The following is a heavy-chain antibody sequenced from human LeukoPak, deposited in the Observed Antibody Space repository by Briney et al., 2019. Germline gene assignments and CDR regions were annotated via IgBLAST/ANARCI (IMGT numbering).Heavy chain of an antibody. V-gene: IGHV3-21*01. CDR1: GFTFSSYS. CDR3: ARWREYCSGGSCYSSAFDI. Sequence: GGSLRLSCAASGFTFSSYSMNWVRQAPGKALEWVSSISSSSSYIYYADSVKGRFTISRDNAKNSLYLQMNSLRAEDTAVYYCARWREYCSGGSCYSSAFDIWGQGTMVTVSS. J-gene: IGHJ3*02. CDR2: ISSSSSYI. D-gene: IGHD2-15*01.